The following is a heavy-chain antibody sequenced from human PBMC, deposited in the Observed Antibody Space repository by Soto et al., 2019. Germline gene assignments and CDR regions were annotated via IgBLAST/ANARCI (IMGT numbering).Heavy chain of an antibody. D-gene: IGHD1-26*01. CDR2: IWYDGSNK. J-gene: IGHJ6*02. CDR3: ARELNGGWDYYYYYGMDV. Sequence: QVQLVESGGGVVQPGRSLRLSCAASGFTFSSYDMHWVRHAPGKGLEWVAVIWYDGSNKYYADSVKGRFTISRDNSKNTLYLQMNSLRAEDTAVYYCARELNGGWDYYYYYGMDVWGQGTTVTVSS. V-gene: IGHV3-33*01. CDR1: GFTFSSYD.